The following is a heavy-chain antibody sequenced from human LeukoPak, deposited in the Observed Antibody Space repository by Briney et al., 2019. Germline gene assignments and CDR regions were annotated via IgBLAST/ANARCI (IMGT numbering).Heavy chain of an antibody. CDR2: MNPNSGNT. V-gene: IGHV1-8*01. Sequence: ASVKVSCKASGYTFTSYDINWVRQATGQGLEWMGWMNPNSGNTGYAQKFQGRVTMTRNTSISTAYMELSSLRSEDTAVYYCARVERITIFGVVSYFLDYWGQGTLVTVSS. CDR3: ARVERITIFGVVSYFLDY. J-gene: IGHJ4*02. D-gene: IGHD3-3*01. CDR1: GYTFTSYD.